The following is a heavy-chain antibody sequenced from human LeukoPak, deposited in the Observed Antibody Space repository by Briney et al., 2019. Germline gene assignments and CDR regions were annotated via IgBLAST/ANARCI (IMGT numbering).Heavy chain of an antibody. CDR1: GFTFSSYA. CDR3: AKWVRPSGFDN. J-gene: IGHJ4*02. CDR2: ISVSGGSI. Sequence: GGSLRLSCAASGFTFSSYAMSWVRQAPGKGLEWVSAISVSGGSIYYADFVKGRFTISRDNSKNTLYLQMNSLRAEDTAVYYCAKWVRPSGFDNWGQGTLVTVSS. V-gene: IGHV3-23*01. D-gene: IGHD6-25*01.